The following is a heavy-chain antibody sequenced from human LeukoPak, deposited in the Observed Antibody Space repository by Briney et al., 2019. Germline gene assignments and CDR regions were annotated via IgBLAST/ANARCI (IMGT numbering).Heavy chain of an antibody. CDR1: GGSISSGDYY. J-gene: IGHJ3*02. CDR2: IYYSGST. CDR3: ARGDITIFGVPMGQNAFDI. Sequence: PSETLSLTCTVSGGSISSGDYYWSWIRQPPGKGLEWIGYIYYSGSTYYNPSLKSRVTISVDTSKNQFSLKLSSVTAADTAVYYCARGDITIFGVPMGQNAFDIWGQGTMVTVSS. D-gene: IGHD3-3*01. V-gene: IGHV4-30-4*01.